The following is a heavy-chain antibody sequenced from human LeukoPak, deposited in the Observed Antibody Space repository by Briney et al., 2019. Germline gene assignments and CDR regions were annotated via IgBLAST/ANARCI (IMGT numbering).Heavy chain of an antibody. CDR3: ARVSEIYDSSGYYLGFDY. V-gene: IGHV1-69*05. CDR1: GGTFSSYA. CDR2: IIPIFGTA. D-gene: IGHD3-22*01. J-gene: IGHJ4*02. Sequence: SVKVSCKASGGTFSSYAISWVLQAPGQGLEWMGRIIPIFGTANYAQKVQGRVTITTDESTSTAYMELSSLRSEDTAVYYCARVSEIYDSSGYYLGFDYWGQGTLVTVSS.